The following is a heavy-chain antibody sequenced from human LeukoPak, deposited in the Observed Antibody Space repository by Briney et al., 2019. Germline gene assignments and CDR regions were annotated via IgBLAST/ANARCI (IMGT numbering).Heavy chain of an antibody. CDR2: IYYSGST. J-gene: IGHJ6*03. CDR3: ARHGAHYYYYYYMDV. D-gene: IGHD4/OR15-4a*01. CDR1: GGSISSYY. Sequence: SETLSLTCTVSGGSISSYYWSWIRQPPGKGLEWIGSIYYSGSTYYNPSLKSRVTISVDTSKNQFSLELSSVTAADTAVYYCARHGAHYYYYYYMDVWGKGTTVTISS. V-gene: IGHV4-59*05.